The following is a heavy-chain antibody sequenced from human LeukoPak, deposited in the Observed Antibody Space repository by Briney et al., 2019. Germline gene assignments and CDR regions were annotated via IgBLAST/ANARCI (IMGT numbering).Heavy chain of an antibody. J-gene: IGHJ5*01. CDR1: GLTFSDYG. D-gene: IGHD5-18*01. CDR2: VSYHGRDQ. Sequence: GGSLRLSCEASGLTFSDYGLHWVRQAPGKGLEWVAFVSYHGRDQYYADALKGRFTVSRDNGKNTIYLQMNSLTTEDTAVYYCARWLTALDSWGQGTRVTVSS. V-gene: IGHV3-30*03. CDR3: ARWLTALDS.